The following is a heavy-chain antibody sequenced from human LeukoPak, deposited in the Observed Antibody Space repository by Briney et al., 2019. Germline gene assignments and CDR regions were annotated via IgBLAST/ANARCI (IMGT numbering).Heavy chain of an antibody. Sequence: ASVMVSCKASGYTFTSYGISWVRQAPGQGLEWMGWISAYNGNTNYAQKRQGRVTMTTDTSTSTAYMELRSLRSDDTAVYYCARLYGSGSYLNGDYYYYGMDVWGKGTTVTVSS. CDR2: ISAYNGNT. V-gene: IGHV1-18*04. CDR1: GYTFTSYG. CDR3: ARLYGSGSYLNGDYYYYGMDV. J-gene: IGHJ6*04. D-gene: IGHD3-10*01.